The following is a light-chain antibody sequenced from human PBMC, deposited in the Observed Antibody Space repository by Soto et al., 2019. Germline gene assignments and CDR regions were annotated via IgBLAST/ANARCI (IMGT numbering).Light chain of an antibody. CDR3: QQLNSYPALT. J-gene: IGKJ4*01. V-gene: IGKV1-9*01. Sequence: DIQLTQSPFFLSASLLYIFTITFRASQGISSYLAWYQQKPGKAPKLLIYAASTLQSGVPSRFSGSGSGTEFTLTISSLQPEDFATYYCQQLNSYPALTFGGGTKVDIK. CDR1: QGISSY. CDR2: AAS.